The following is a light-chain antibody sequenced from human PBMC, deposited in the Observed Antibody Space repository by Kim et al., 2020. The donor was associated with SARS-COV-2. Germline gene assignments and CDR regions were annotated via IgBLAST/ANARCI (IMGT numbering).Light chain of an antibody. CDR1: QTLLYDSDNQNY. V-gene: IGKV4-1*01. Sequence: DIMLTQSPDSLAVSLGERATVNCKSSQTLLYDSDNQNYLAWYQQKPGQPPKLLIHWAFNRESGVPQRFSGSGSGTDFTLTISNLQAEDVAIYYCQQYVSSPLTFGGGTKLEI. J-gene: IGKJ4*01. CDR2: WAF. CDR3: QQYVSSPLT.